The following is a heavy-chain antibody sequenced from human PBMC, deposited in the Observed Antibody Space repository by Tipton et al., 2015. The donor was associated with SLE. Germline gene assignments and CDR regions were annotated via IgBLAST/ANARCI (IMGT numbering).Heavy chain of an antibody. CDR1: GGSFRGYY. CDR2: INHSGTA. J-gene: IGHJ4*02. D-gene: IGHD3-22*01. CDR3: ARGRALNYDSSAFGN. V-gene: IGHV4-34*01. Sequence: TLSLTCAVNGGSFRGYYWNWVRQSPGKGLEWIGQINHSGTASYNPSLQSRVTLSVDTSKNQFTLSLSFVTAADTAVYYCARGRALNYDSSAFGNWGQGTLVTASS.